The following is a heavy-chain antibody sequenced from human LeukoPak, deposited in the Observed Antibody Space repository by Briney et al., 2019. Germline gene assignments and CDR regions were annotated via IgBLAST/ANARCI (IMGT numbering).Heavy chain of an antibody. Sequence: GGSLRLSCAASGFTFSNAWMSWVRQAPGKGLEWVSYISSSGSTIYYADSVKGRFTISRDNAKNSLYLQMNSLRAEDTAVYYCARTYYDILTGYNPYFDYWGQGTLVTVSS. J-gene: IGHJ4*02. CDR3: ARTYYDILTGYNPYFDY. D-gene: IGHD3-9*01. CDR2: ISSSGSTI. V-gene: IGHV3-11*04. CDR1: GFTFSNAW.